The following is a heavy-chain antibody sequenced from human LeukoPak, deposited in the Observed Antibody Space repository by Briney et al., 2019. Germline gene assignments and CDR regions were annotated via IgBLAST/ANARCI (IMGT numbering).Heavy chain of an antibody. J-gene: IGHJ5*02. D-gene: IGHD1-1*01. Sequence: SETLSLTCTVSGGSISSYYWSWIRQPPGKGLEWIGYIYYSGSTNYNPSLKSRVTISVDTSKNQLSLKLSSVTAADTAVYYCASVLGRNWFDPWGQGTLVTVTS. V-gene: IGHV4-59*01. CDR2: IYYSGST. CDR3: ASVLGRNWFDP. CDR1: GGSISSYY.